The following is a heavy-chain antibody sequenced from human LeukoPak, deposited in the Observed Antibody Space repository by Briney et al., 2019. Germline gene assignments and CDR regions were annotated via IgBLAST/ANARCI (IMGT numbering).Heavy chain of an antibody. CDR3: ARDGDSYYDSSGYAGDSFFDY. D-gene: IGHD3-22*01. V-gene: IGHV3-30-3*01. J-gene: IGHJ4*02. Sequence: GRSLRLSCAASGFTFSSYAMHWVRQAPGKGLEWVAVISYDGSNKYYADSVKGRFTISRDNSKNTLYLQMNSLRAEDTAVYYCARDGDSYYDSSGYAGDSFFDYWGQGTLVTVSS. CDR2: ISYDGSNK. CDR1: GFTFSSYA.